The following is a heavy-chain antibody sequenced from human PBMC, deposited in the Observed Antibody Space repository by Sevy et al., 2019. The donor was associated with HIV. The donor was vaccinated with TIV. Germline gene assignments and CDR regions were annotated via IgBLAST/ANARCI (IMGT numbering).Heavy chain of an antibody. CDR3: AKPTSYGYGFSSDPLPSSRNDY. J-gene: IGHJ4*02. CDR2: ISGSGGRT. Sequence: GGSLRLSCAASGFTFTSYAMSWVRQAPGKGLEWVSAISGSGGRTYYADSVKGRFTISRDNSKNTLNLQMNSLRAEDTAIYYCAKPTSYGYGFSSDPLPSSRNDYWGQGTLVTVSS. CDR1: GFTFTSYA. D-gene: IGHD5-18*01. V-gene: IGHV3-23*01.